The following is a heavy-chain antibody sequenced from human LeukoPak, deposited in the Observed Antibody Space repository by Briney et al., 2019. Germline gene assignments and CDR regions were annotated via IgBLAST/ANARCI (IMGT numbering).Heavy chain of an antibody. D-gene: IGHD2-15*01. Sequence: AGGSLRLSCAASGFTSSSYGMHWVRQAPGKGLEWVAVISYDGSNKYYADSVKGRFTISRDNSKNTLYLQMNSLRAEDTAVYYCAKEEVVAATAYYFDYWGQGTLVTVSS. CDR2: ISYDGSNK. CDR1: GFTSSSYG. CDR3: AKEEVVAATAYYFDY. V-gene: IGHV3-30*18. J-gene: IGHJ4*02.